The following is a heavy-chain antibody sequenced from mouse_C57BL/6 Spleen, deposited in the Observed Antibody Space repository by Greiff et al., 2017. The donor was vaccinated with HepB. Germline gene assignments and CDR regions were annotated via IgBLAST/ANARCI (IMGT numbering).Heavy chain of an antibody. D-gene: IGHD2-2*01. V-gene: IGHV14-1*01. CDR1: GFNFKDYY. CDR3: ARQGYVYDDDCFAY. CDR2: IDPEDGDT. Sequence: EVQLQESGAELVRPGASVKLSCTASGFNFKDYYMHWVKQRPEQGLEWIGRIDPEDGDTKYDPKFQGKATMTADTSSSTTYLQLSSLTSEDTAVYYCARQGYVYDDDCFAYWGQGTLVTVSA. J-gene: IGHJ3*01.